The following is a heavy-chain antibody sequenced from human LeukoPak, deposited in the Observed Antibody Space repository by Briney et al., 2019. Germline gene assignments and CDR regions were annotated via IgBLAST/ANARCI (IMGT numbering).Heavy chain of an antibody. J-gene: IGHJ6*02. CDR3: ARATPTGTIYYYYGMDV. V-gene: IGHV4-59*01. CDR1: GGSISSYY. Sequence: SETLSLTCTVAGGSISSYYWSWIRQPPGKGMEWNGYIYYSGSTNYNPSLKSRVTISVDTSKNQFSLKLSSVTAADTAVYYCARATPTGTIYYYYGMDVWGQGTTVTVSS. CDR2: IYYSGST. D-gene: IGHD1-7*01.